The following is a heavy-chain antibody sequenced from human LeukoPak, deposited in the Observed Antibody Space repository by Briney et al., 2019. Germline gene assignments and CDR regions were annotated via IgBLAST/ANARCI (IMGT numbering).Heavy chain of an antibody. Sequence: SETLSLTCAVYGGSLSGHYWSWIRQPPGKGLEWIGEINHSGSTNYNPSLKSRVTISVDTSKNQFSLKLSSVTAADTAVYYCARSRWYFDYWGQGTLVTVSS. CDR1: GGSLSGHY. V-gene: IGHV4-34*01. CDR2: INHSGST. D-gene: IGHD4-23*01. J-gene: IGHJ4*02. CDR3: ARSRWYFDY.